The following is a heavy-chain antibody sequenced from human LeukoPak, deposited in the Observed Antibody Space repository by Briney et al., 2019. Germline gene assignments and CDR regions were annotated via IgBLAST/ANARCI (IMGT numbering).Heavy chain of an antibody. D-gene: IGHD6-13*01. CDR1: GYTFTSYA. J-gene: IGHJ4*02. Sequence: ASVKASCKASGYTFTSYAMHWVRQAPGQRLEWMGWINAGNGNTKYSQKFQGRVTITRDTSASTAYMELSSLRSEDTAVYYCARVEAAAGPPFDYWGQGTLVTVSS. CDR2: INAGNGNT. V-gene: IGHV1-3*01. CDR3: ARVEAAAGPPFDY.